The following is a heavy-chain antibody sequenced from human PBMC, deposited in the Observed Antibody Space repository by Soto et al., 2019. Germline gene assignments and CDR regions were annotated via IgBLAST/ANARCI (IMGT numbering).Heavy chain of an antibody. J-gene: IGHJ4*02. CDR1: GFTFSSYG. V-gene: IGHV3-30*03. D-gene: IGHD4-17*01. CDR2: ISYDGSNK. Sequence: ESGGGVVQPGRSLRLSCAASGFTFSSYGMHWVRQAPVKGLEWVAGISYDGSNKYYADSVKGRFTISRDNSKNTLYLQMNSLRAEDTAVYYCARGVIERSRGDYGEYDFTGCYFDYWGQGTLVTVSS. CDR3: ARGVIERSRGDYGEYDFTGCYFDY.